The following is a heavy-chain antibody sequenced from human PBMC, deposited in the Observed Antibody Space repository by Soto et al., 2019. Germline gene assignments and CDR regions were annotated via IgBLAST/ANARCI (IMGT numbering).Heavy chain of an antibody. CDR3: ARAPTQYCSGGSCYSYYFDY. CDR1: GDSVSSNSAA. D-gene: IGHD2-15*01. V-gene: IGHV6-1*01. CDR2: TYYRSKWYN. J-gene: IGHJ4*02. Sequence: SQTLSLPCAISGDSVSSNSAAWNWIRQSPSRGLEWLGRTYYRSKWYNDYAVSVKSRITINPDTSKNQFSLQLNSVTPEDTAVYYCARAPTQYCSGGSCYSYYFDYWGQGTLVTVSS.